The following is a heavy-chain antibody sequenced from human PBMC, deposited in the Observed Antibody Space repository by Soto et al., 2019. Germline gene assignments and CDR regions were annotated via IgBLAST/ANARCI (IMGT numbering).Heavy chain of an antibody. CDR3: ATPARYSSGSEYFQH. V-gene: IGHV3-66*03. CDR1: GFTVSSNY. J-gene: IGHJ1*01. D-gene: IGHD6-19*01. CDR2: IYSGGST. Sequence: EVQLVESGGGLIQPGGSLRLSCAASGFTVSSNYMSWVRQAPGKGLEWVSVIYSGGSTYYADSVKGRFTISRDNSKNTLYLQMNSLRAEDTAVYYCATPARYSSGSEYFQHWGQGTLVTVSS.